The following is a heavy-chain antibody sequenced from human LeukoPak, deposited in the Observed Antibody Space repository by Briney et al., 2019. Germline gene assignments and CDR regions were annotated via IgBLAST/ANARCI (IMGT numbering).Heavy chain of an antibody. CDR2: IYYSGST. Sequence: SETLSLTCTVSGGSISSYYWSWIRQPPGKGLEWIGYIYYSGSTNYNPSLKSRVTISVDTSKNQFSLKLSSVTAADTAVYYCAREIRSSYDFWSGYHGFDPWGQGTLVTVSS. CDR1: GGSISSYY. J-gene: IGHJ5*02. D-gene: IGHD3-3*01. CDR3: AREIRSSYDFWSGYHGFDP. V-gene: IGHV4-59*01.